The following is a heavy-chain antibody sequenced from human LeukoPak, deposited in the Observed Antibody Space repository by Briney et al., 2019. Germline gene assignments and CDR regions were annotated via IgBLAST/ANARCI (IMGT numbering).Heavy chain of an antibody. CDR1: GFTFSDYY. Sequence: GGSLRLSCEASGFTFSDYYMSWIRQAPGKGLEWLAYISGSENYIYYADSVKGRFTISRDNAKNSVYLQMDSLRVEDTARYYCARDFIPAATFHSWGQGTRVTVSS. CDR3: ARDFIPAATFHS. D-gene: IGHD6-25*01. CDR2: ISGSENYI. J-gene: IGHJ4*02. V-gene: IGHV3-11*04.